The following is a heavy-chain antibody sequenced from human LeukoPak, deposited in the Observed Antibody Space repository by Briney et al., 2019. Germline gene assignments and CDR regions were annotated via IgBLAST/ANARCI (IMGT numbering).Heavy chain of an antibody. J-gene: IGHJ3*01. V-gene: IGHV3-33*01. CDR3: ARDRGGTYTVGGAFDV. Sequence: PGGSLRLSCAASGFTFSHFGMHWIRQAPGKGLEWVAVIFYNGGNEYYGDSVKGRFTISRDNSKNTHDLQMNSLRAEDTGVYYCARDRGGTYTVGGAFDVWGQGILVTVSS. CDR2: IFYNGGNE. D-gene: IGHD1-26*01. CDR1: GFTFSHFG.